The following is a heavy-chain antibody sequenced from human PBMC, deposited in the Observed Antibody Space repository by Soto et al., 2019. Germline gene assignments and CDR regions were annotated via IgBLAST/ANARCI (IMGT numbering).Heavy chain of an antibody. D-gene: IGHD4-17*01. J-gene: IGHJ4*02. Sequence: QVQLVQSGAEVKKPGSSVKVSCKASGGTFSRNAINWVQQAPGQGLEWMGGIIPLFGTTNYAQNFQGRVTITADESTNTAYMELSSLRSEDTAVYYCARDGAVTVTTSYFDCWGQGTLVSVSS. CDR3: ARDGAVTVTTSYFDC. CDR2: IIPLFGTT. CDR1: GGTFSRNA. V-gene: IGHV1-69*12.